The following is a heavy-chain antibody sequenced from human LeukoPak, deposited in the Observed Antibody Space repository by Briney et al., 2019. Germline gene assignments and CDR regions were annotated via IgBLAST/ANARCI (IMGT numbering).Heavy chain of an antibody. D-gene: IGHD4-23*01. CDR3: ARQNRVVSWFDP. CDR1: GVSISPYY. V-gene: IGHV4-59*08. J-gene: IGHJ5*02. CDR2: IYYSGST. Sequence: KSSETLSLTCAVSGVSISPYYWAWIRQPPGKGLEWIGYIYYSGSTNYNPSLKSRVAISVDTSKNQFSLKLSSVTAADTAVYYCARQNRVVSWFDPWGQGTLVTVSS.